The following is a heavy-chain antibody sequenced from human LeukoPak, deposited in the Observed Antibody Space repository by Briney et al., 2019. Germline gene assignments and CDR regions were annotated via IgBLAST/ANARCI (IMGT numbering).Heavy chain of an antibody. D-gene: IGHD3-10*01. Sequence: SETLSLTCTVSGGSISSYYWSWIRQPPGKGLEWIGYIYYSGSTNYNPSLKSRVTISVDTSKNQFSLKLSSVTAADTAVYYCAKVPGGGLTPHFDFWGQGVLVTVSS. CDR2: IYYSGST. J-gene: IGHJ4*02. V-gene: IGHV4-59*01. CDR3: AKVPGGGLTPHFDF. CDR1: GGSISSYY.